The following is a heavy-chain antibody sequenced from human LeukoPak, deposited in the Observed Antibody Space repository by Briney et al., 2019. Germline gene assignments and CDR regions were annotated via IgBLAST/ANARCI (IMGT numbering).Heavy chain of an antibody. Sequence: ASVKVSCKASGYTFTSSAISWVRQAPGQGHEWMGWISAYNGNTNYAQKLQGRVTMTTDTSTSTAYMDLRSLRSDDTAVYYCARVLGDSNGYYYFDYWGQGTLVTVSS. J-gene: IGHJ4*02. CDR3: ARVLGDSNGYYYFDY. V-gene: IGHV1-18*01. CDR1: GYTFTSSA. CDR2: ISAYNGNT. D-gene: IGHD3-22*01.